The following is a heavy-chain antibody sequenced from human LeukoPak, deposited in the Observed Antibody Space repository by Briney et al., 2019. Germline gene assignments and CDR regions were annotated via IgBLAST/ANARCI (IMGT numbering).Heavy chain of an antibody. D-gene: IGHD3-22*01. CDR3: ARDRRYYDSSGYRGGTDY. Sequence: GGSLRLSCATSGFTFSSYAMHWVRQAPGKGLEWVAVISYDGSNKYYADSVKGRFTISRDNSKNTLYLQMNSLRAEDTAVYYCARDRRYYDSSGYRGGTDYWGQGSLVTVSS. V-gene: IGHV3-30-3*01. J-gene: IGHJ4*02. CDR2: ISYDGSNK. CDR1: GFTFSSYA.